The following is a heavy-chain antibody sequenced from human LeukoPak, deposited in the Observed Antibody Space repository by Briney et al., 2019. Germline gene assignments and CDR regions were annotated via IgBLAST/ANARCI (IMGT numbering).Heavy chain of an antibody. J-gene: IGHJ3*02. CDR2: ISSSSSYI. D-gene: IGHD3-22*01. V-gene: IGHV3-21*01. Sequence: PGGSLRLSCAASGFTFSSYSMNWVRQAPGKGLEWVSSISSSSSYIYYADSVKGRFTISRGNAKNSLYLQMNSLRAEDTAVYYCARNTMIVVTDAFDIWGQGTMVTVSS. CDR1: GFTFSSYS. CDR3: ARNTMIVVTDAFDI.